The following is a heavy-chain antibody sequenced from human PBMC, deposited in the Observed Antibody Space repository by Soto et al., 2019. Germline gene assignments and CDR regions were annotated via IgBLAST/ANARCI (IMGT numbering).Heavy chain of an antibody. Sequence: EVQLVESGGGLVQPGGSLRLSCAASGFTFSDHYMDWVRQAPGKGLEWVGRIRNKANSYTTDHAASVKGRFTISREDSRNSVYLQMNTLKTEDTAVCYCVAYSYGRVDYWGQGTLVTVFS. CDR2: IRNKANSYTT. CDR1: GFTFSDHY. J-gene: IGHJ4*02. V-gene: IGHV3-72*01. D-gene: IGHD5-18*01. CDR3: VAYSYGRVDY.